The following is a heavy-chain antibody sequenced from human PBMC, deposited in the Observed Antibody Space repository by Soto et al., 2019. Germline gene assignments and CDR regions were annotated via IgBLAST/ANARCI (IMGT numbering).Heavy chain of an antibody. Sequence: GGSLRLSCAASGFTFSSYAMHWVRQAPGKGLEWVAVISYDGSNKYYADSVKGRFTISRDNSKNTLYLQMNSLRAEDTAVYYCAKGRVIYDILTGYYPFDYWGQGTLVTVSS. V-gene: IGHV3-30-3*01. J-gene: IGHJ4*02. CDR1: GFTFSSYA. CDR3: AKGRVIYDILTGYYPFDY. CDR2: ISYDGSNK. D-gene: IGHD3-9*01.